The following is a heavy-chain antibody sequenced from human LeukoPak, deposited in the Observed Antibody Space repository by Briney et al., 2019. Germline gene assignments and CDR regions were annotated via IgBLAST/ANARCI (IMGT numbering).Heavy chain of an antibody. CDR1: GFTFSSYW. J-gene: IGHJ3*02. CDR3: AREGLVPDAFDI. CDR2: ISSSSSYI. V-gene: IGHV3-21*01. D-gene: IGHD3/OR15-3a*01. Sequence: GGSLRLSCAASGFTFSSYWMSWVRQAPGKGLEWVSSISSSSSYIYYADSVKGRFTISRDNAKNSLYLQMNSLRAEDTAVYYCAREGLVPDAFDIWGQGTMVTVSS.